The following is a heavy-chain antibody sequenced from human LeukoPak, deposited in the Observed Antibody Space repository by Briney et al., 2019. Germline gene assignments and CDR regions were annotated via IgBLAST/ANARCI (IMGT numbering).Heavy chain of an antibody. Sequence: GASVKVSCKASGYTFTSYYIHWVRQAPGQGLEWMGIITPSGGSTSYAQEFQGRVTMTRDTSTSTVYMELSSLRSEDTAVYYCAREGGIAARPMDYWGQGTLVTVSS. V-gene: IGHV1-46*01. J-gene: IGHJ4*02. D-gene: IGHD6-6*01. CDR1: GYTFTSYY. CDR3: AREGGIAARPMDY. CDR2: ITPSGGST.